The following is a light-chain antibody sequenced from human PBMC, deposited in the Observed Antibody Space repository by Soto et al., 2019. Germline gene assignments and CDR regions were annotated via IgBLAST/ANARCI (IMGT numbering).Light chain of an antibody. CDR2: GNS. CDR1: SSNIGAGYD. V-gene: IGLV1-40*01. Sequence: QSALTQPPSVSGAPGQRVTISCTGSSSNIGAGYDVHWYQQLPGTAPKLPIYGNSNQPSGVPDRFSGSKSGTSASLAITGLQAEDEADYYCQSYDSSLSGYVFGTGTKVTVL. CDR3: QSYDSSLSGYV. J-gene: IGLJ1*01.